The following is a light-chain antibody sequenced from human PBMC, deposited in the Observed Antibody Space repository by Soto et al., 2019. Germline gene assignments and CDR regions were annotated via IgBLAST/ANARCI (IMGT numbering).Light chain of an antibody. CDR2: AAS. Sequence: IELTQSPYSLSAPVGGTVTITCRASQTVSRYLNWYQQKSGTAPKLLIYAASTLHTGVPSRFSGRGSGTDFTLTINNLQREDFADYFCQQTYSNLWTFGQGTKVDIK. J-gene: IGKJ1*01. CDR1: QTVSRY. CDR3: QQTYSNLWT. V-gene: IGKV1-39*01.